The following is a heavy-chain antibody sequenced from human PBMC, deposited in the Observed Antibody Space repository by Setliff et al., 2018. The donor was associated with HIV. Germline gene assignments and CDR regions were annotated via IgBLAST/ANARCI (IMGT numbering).Heavy chain of an antibody. CDR3: ARDGNNYYDSSGYSNWFDP. J-gene: IGHJ5*02. Sequence: TSETLSLTCTVSGGSISSSDYYWSWIRQPAGKGLEWIGRIYTSGSTNYNPSLKSRVTISIDTSKNQFSLKLSSVTAADTAVYYCARDGNNYYDSSGYSNWFDPWGQGTLVTVSS. D-gene: IGHD3-22*01. CDR1: GGSISSSDYY. V-gene: IGHV4-61*02. CDR2: IYTSGST.